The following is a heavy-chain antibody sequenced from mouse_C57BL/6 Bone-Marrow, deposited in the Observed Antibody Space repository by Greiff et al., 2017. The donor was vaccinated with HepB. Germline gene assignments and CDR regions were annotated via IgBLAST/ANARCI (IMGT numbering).Heavy chain of an antibody. V-gene: IGHV1-62-2*01. D-gene: IGHD4-1*01. CDR2: FYPGSGSI. J-gene: IGHJ1*03. CDR1: GYTFTEYP. Sequence: QVHVKQSGAELVKPGASVKLSCKASGYTFTEYPIHWVKQRSGQGLEWIGWFYPGSGSIKYNEKFKDKATLTADKSSSTVYMELSRLTSEDSAVYFCARHEGLTGTRWYFDVWGTGTTVTVSS. CDR3: ARHEGLTGTRWYFDV.